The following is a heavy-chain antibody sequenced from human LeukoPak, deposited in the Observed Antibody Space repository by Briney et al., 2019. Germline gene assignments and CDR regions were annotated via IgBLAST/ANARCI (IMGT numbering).Heavy chain of an antibody. CDR1: GGSVRSGNYY. J-gene: IGHJ4*02. V-gene: IGHV4-61*01. Sequence: SETLSLTCSVSGGSVRSGNYYWSWIRQPPGKGLEWVGYVDYSGSTSYNPSLRRRVTISLDTSKNQFSLKVMYLTAADTAVYYCARGIRTGYGYWGQGTLVTVSS. CDR2: VDYSGST. D-gene: IGHD1-1*01. CDR3: ARGIRTGYGY.